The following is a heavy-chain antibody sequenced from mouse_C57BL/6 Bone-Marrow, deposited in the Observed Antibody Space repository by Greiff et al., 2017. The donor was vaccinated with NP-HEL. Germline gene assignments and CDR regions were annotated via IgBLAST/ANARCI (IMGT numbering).Heavy chain of an antibody. D-gene: IGHD2-4*01. J-gene: IGHJ1*03. Sequence: VQLVESGAELVKPGASVKISCKASGYAFSSYWMNWVKQRPGKGLEWIGQIYPGDGDTNYNGKFKGKATLTADKSSSTAYMQLSSLTSEDSAVYFGAREGGLRRVNWYFDVWGTGTTVTVSS. CDR2: IYPGDGDT. CDR1: GYAFSSYW. V-gene: IGHV1-80*01. CDR3: AREGGLRRVNWYFDV.